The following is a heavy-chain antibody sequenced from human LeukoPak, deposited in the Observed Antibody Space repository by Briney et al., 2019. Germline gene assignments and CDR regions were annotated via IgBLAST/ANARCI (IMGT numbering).Heavy chain of an antibody. CDR1: GFSFSYYG. Sequence: PGGSLRLSCAASGFSFSYYGMHWVLQAPGKGLEWVSFISFDGSITYNADSVKGRLTISRDNSKNTVYLQMNRLRAEDTAVYFCAKDSSSRGWYFEHWGQGTLVTVSS. J-gene: IGHJ4*02. CDR2: ISFDGSIT. CDR3: AKDSSSRGWYFEH. V-gene: IGHV3-30*18. D-gene: IGHD6-19*01.